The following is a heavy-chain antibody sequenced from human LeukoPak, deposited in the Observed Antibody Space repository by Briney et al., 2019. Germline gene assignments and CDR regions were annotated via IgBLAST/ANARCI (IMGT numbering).Heavy chain of an antibody. CDR2: IYPGDSDT. V-gene: IGHV5-51*01. CDR3: ARHQYDYVWGSYRTLDAFDI. D-gene: IGHD3-16*02. J-gene: IGHJ3*02. CDR1: GYRFTSYW. Sequence: GESRKISCKGSGYRFTSYWIGWVRQMPGKGLDWMGIIYPGDSDTRYSPSFQGQVTISADKSISTAYLQWSSLKASDTAMYYCARHQYDYVWGSYRTLDAFDIWGQGTMVTVSS.